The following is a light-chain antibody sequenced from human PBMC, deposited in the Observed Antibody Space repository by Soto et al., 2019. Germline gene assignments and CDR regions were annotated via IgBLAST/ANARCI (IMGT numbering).Light chain of an antibody. Sequence: SYELTQPPSVSVAPGKTARITCGGNNIGSKSVHWYQQKPGQAPVLVIYYDSDRPSGIPERFSGSNSGNTAILTISRVEAGDEADYFCQVWDSSSDPYVFGTGTKVTVL. CDR3: QVWDSSSDPYV. J-gene: IGLJ1*01. CDR2: YDS. CDR1: NIGSKS. V-gene: IGLV3-21*04.